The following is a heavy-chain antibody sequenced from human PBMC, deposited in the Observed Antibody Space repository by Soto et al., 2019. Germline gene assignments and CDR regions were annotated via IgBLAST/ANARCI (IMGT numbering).Heavy chain of an antibody. Sequence: QVQLVESGGGVVQPGRSLRLSCAASGFTFSSYAMHWVRQAPGKGLEWVAVISYDGSNKYYADSVKGRFTISRDNSKNTLYLQMNSLRAEDTAVYYCARDFGFFVVVSLFDYWVQGTLVTVSS. CDR3: ARDFGFFVVVSLFDY. CDR1: GFTFSSYA. J-gene: IGHJ4*02. D-gene: IGHD2-21*01. CDR2: ISYDGSNK. V-gene: IGHV3-30-3*01.